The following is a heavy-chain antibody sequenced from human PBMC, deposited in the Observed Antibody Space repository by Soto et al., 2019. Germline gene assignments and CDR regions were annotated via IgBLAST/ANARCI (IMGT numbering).Heavy chain of an antibody. J-gene: IGHJ4*02. CDR3: AKEGGLSAYISSSYYFDY. CDR1: GFTFSSYG. D-gene: IGHD3-16*01. V-gene: IGHV3-30*18. Sequence: QVQLVESGGGVVQPGRSLRLSCAASGFTFSSYGMHWVRQAPGKGLEWVAIISYDGSNTYYADSVKGRFTISRDNSKNTMXLQMNSLRAEDTSVYYCAKEGGLSAYISSSYYFDYWGQGTLVTVSS. CDR2: ISYDGSNT.